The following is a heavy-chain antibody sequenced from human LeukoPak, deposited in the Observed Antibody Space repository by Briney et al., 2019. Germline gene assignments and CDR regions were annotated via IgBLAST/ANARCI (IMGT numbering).Heavy chain of an antibody. CDR1: GYTFTSYG. V-gene: IGHV1-18*01. Sequence: RASVKVSCKASGYTFTSYGISWVRQAPGQGLEWMGWISAYNGNTNYAQKLQGRVTMTTDTSTSTAYMEVTSLTYDDTAVYYCARDGVTYGYPEYWGQGTLVTVSS. D-gene: IGHD5-18*01. CDR2: ISAYNGNT. CDR3: ARDGVTYGYPEY. J-gene: IGHJ4*02.